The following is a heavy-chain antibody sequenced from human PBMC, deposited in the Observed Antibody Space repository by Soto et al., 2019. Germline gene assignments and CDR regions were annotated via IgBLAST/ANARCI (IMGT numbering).Heavy chain of an antibody. CDR1: GFTFSSHG. D-gene: IGHD6-13*01. J-gene: IGHJ4*02. Sequence: PGGSLRLSCGASGFTFSSHGMHWVRQAPGKGLKWVAVIRYDGSNKYYADSVKGRFTISRDNSKNTLYLQMNSLRAEDTAVYYCARGRGYSSSWSIYYFDFWGQGTQVTVSS. CDR3: ARGRGYSSSWSIYYFDF. CDR2: IRYDGSNK. V-gene: IGHV3-33*01.